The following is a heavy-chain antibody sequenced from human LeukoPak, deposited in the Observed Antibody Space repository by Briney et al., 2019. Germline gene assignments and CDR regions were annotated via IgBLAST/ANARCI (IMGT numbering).Heavy chain of an antibody. D-gene: IGHD3-10*01. CDR3: ARDEDFYGSGSYYGAGAFDI. CDR2: INTGNGNT. Sequence: GASVKLSSKASGYTFTSYAMHWVRRAPGQRLEWMGWINTGNGNTKYSQKFQGWVTMTRDTSISTAYMELSRLRSDDTAVYYCARDEDFYGSGSYYGAGAFDIWGQGTMVTVSS. J-gene: IGHJ3*02. CDR1: GYTFTSYA. V-gene: IGHV1-3*04.